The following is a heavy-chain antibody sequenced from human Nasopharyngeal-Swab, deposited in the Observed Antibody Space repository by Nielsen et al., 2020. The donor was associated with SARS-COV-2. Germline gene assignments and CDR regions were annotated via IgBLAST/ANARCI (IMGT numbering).Heavy chain of an antibody. Sequence: SCTVSGGSISSYYWSWIRQPAGKGLEWIGRIYTSGSTNYNPSLKSRVTMSVDTSKNQFSLKLSSVTAADTAVYYCASTCSSTSCQNDFDYWGQGTLVTVSS. CDR1: GGSISSYY. D-gene: IGHD2-2*01. J-gene: IGHJ4*02. CDR3: ASTCSSTSCQNDFDY. CDR2: IYTSGST. V-gene: IGHV4-4*07.